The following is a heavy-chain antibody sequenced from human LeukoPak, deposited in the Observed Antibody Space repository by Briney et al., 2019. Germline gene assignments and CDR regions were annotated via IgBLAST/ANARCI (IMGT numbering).Heavy chain of an antibody. Sequence: ASVKVSCKASGYTFTSYGISWVRQAPGQGLEWMGWISAYNGNTNYAQKLQGRVTMTTDTFTSTAYLELRSLRYDDTAVYYCAMRGFIAAADLFYYYYYYMDVWGKGTTVTVSS. J-gene: IGHJ6*03. CDR2: ISAYNGNT. V-gene: IGHV1-18*01. CDR3: AMRGFIAAADLFYYYYYYMDV. D-gene: IGHD6-13*01. CDR1: GYTFTSYG.